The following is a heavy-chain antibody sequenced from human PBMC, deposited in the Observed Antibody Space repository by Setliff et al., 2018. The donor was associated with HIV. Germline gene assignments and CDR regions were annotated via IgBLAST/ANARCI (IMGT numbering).Heavy chain of an antibody. CDR2: MNPNSGNT. CDR3: ARCSYVWGSYRMQP. Sequence: ASVKVSCKASGYTFTNYDINWVRQATGQGLEWMGWMNPNSGNTGYAQKFQGRVTMTSNTSISTAYMELSSLRSEDTAVYYCARCSYVWGSYRMQPWGQGTLVTVSS. V-gene: IGHV1-8*02. D-gene: IGHD3-16*02. CDR1: GYTFTNYD. J-gene: IGHJ5*02.